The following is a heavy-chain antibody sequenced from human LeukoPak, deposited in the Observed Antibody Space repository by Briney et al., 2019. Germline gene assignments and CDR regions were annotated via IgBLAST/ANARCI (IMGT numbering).Heavy chain of an antibody. CDR1: GYTFTSYG. V-gene: IGHV1-18*01. Sequence: ASVKVSCKASGYTFTSYGLSWVRQAPGQGLEWMGWISTYNGNTHYAQKFQGRVTMTTDTSTSTAYMEVTSLRSDDTAVYYCARGKTNRDYFDAFDIWGQGTMVTVSS. CDR2: ISTYNGNT. CDR3: ARGKTNRDYFDAFDI. J-gene: IGHJ3*02. D-gene: IGHD4-17*01.